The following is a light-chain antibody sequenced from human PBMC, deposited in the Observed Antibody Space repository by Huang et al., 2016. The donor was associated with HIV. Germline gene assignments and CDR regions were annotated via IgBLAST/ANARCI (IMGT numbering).Light chain of an antibody. CDR2: SAT. CDR3: QQFNVYPWT. V-gene: IGKV1-9*01. J-gene: IGKJ1*01. Sequence: IQLTQSPSSLSASVGDRVTITCRASQVISDYLAWYQQKPGRAPNLLIYSATALQNGVPSRFSGRGSGTDFPLTISSLLPEDFATYYCQQFNVYPWTFGQGTKLEI. CDR1: QVISDY.